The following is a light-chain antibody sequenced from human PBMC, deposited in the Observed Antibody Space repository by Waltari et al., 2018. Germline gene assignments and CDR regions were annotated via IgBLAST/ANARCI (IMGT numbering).Light chain of an antibody. Sequence: QSALTHPPSASGSPGPPVTITRPGPSSDVGAYNYVACYQHHPGKAPKLMIYEVSKRPSGVPDRFSASKSGNTASLTVSGLQAEDEADYYCSSYAGSNNYVFGTGTKVTVL. CDR3: SSYAGSNNYV. CDR1: SSDVGAYNY. V-gene: IGLV2-8*01. CDR2: EVS. J-gene: IGLJ1*01.